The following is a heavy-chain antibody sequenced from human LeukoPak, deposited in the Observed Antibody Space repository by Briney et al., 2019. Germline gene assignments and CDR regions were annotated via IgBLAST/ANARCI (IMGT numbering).Heavy chain of an antibody. CDR3: ARDGYCSSTSCYSWFDP. D-gene: IGHD2-2*03. Sequence: GGSLRLSCAASGFTFSSYAMHWVRQAPGKGLEWVAVISYDGSNKDYADSVKGRFTISRDNSKNTLFLQMNSLRAEDTAVYYCARDGYCSSTSCYSWFDPWGQGTLVTVSS. V-gene: IGHV3-30*04. CDR1: GFTFSSYA. J-gene: IGHJ5*02. CDR2: ISYDGSNK.